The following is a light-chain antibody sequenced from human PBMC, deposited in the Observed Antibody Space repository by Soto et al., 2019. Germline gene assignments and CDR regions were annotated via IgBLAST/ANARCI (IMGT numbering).Light chain of an antibody. CDR2: DAS. CDR1: QSVSSY. CDR3: QPRSNWAGIT. V-gene: IGKV3-11*01. J-gene: IGKJ5*01. Sequence: EIVLTQSPATLSLSPGERATLSCRASQSVSSYLAWYQQKPGQAPRLLIYDASNRATGIPARFSGSGSGTDFTLTISSLEPEDFAVYYCQPRSNWAGITFGQGTRLEIK.